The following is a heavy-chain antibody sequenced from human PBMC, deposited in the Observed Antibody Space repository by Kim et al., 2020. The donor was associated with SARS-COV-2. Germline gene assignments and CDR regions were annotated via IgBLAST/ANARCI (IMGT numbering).Heavy chain of an antibody. D-gene: IGHD2-15*01. Sequence: VKGRFTISRDNSKNTLYLQMNSLRAEDTAVYYCARDRGYCSGGSCFYFDYWGQGTLVTVSS. J-gene: IGHJ4*02. V-gene: IGHV3-53*01. CDR3: ARDRGYCSGGSCFYFDY.